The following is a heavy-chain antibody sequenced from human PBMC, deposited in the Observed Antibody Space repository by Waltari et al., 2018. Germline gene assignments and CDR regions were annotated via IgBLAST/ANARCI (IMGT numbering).Heavy chain of an antibody. Sequence: QLQLQESGPGLVKPSETLSLTCTVSGGSISSSSSYWGWIRQPPGKGLEWIGSIYYSGSTYYNPSLKSRVTISVDTSKNQFSLKLSSVTAADTAVYYCARVTNYYDSSGYRHFDYWGQGTLVTVSS. D-gene: IGHD3-22*01. V-gene: IGHV4-39*07. CDR1: GGSISSSSSY. CDR2: IYYSGST. CDR3: ARVTNYYDSSGYRHFDY. J-gene: IGHJ4*02.